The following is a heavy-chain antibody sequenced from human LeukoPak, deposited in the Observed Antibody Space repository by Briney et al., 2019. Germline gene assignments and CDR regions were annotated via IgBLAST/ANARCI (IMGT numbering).Heavy chain of an antibody. CDR1: GFTFGDYA. CDR2: IRSKAYGGTT. Sequence: SGGSLRLSCTASGFTFGDYAMSWFRRAPGKGRGGVGFIRSKAYGGTTKYAAFVKGRFPISRDDSKSLAYLQMNSLKTEDTAVYYCTRDQVGYSYSPPFDYWGQGTLVTVSS. J-gene: IGHJ4*02. CDR3: TRDQVGYSYSPPFDY. D-gene: IGHD5-18*01. V-gene: IGHV3-49*03.